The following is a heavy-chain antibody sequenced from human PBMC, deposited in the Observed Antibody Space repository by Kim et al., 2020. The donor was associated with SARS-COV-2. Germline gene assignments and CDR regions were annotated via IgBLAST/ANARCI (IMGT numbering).Heavy chain of an antibody. V-gene: IGHV7-4-1*02. CDR2: INTNTGNP. J-gene: IGHJ3*02. CDR3: ARAEYSAARPLDAFDI. CDR1: GYTFTSYA. Sequence: ASVKVSCKASGYTFTSYAMNWVRQAPGQGLEWMGWINTNTGNPTYAQGFTGRFVFSLDTSVSTAYLQISSLKAEDTAVYYCARAEYSAARPLDAFDIWGQGTMVTVSS. D-gene: IGHD6-6*01.